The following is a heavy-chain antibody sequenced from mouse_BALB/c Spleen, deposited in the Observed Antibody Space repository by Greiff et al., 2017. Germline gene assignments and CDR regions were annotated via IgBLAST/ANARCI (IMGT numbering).Heavy chain of an antibody. CDR1: GFTFSSFG. CDR3: ARGEVRRYWYFDV. J-gene: IGHJ1*01. V-gene: IGHV5-17*02. D-gene: IGHD2-14*01. Sequence: EVKLQESGGGLVQPGGSRKLSCAASGFTFSSFGMHWVHQAPEKGLEWVAYISSGSSTIYYADTVKGRFTISRDNPKNTLFLQMTSLRSEDTAMYYCARGEVRRYWYFDVWGAGTTVTVSS. CDR2: ISSGSSTI.